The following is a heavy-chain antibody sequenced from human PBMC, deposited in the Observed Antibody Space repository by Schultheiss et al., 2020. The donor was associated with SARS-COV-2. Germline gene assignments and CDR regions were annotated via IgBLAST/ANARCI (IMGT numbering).Heavy chain of an antibody. V-gene: IGHV4-39*07. CDR2: IYYSGST. Sequence: SETLSLTCTVSGGSISSSSYYWGWIRQPPGKGLEWIGSIYYSGSTYYNPSLKSRVTISVDTSKNQFSLKLSSVTAADTAVYYCARKTEYDYGDYASWFDPWGQGTLVTVSS. J-gene: IGHJ5*02. CDR3: ARKTEYDYGDYASWFDP. CDR1: GGSISSSSYY. D-gene: IGHD4-17*01.